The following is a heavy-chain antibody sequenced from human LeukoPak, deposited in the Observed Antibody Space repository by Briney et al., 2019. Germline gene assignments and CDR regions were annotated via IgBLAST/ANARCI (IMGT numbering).Heavy chain of an antibody. V-gene: IGHV5-51*04. Sequence: GDSLKISCKGSGYSFISYWIGWVRQMPGKGLEWMGIIYPGDSDTRYSPSFQGQVTISADKPISTAYPQWSSLKASDTAIYYCARGGLSGWYYWFDPWGRGTLVTVSS. CDR3: ARGGLSGWYYWFDP. CDR2: IYPGDSDT. D-gene: IGHD6-19*01. CDR1: GYSFISYW. J-gene: IGHJ5*02.